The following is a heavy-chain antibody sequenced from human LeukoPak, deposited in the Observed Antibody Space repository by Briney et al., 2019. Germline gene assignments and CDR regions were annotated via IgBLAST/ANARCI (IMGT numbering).Heavy chain of an antibody. J-gene: IGHJ5*02. CDR1: GYSFTSHY. CDR3: ARDGRGYSYGYCFDP. Sequence: ASVKVSCKASGYSFTSHYMHWVRQAPGQGLEWMGLINPRGTSTIYAGKFQGRIIMTRDMSTTTDYMELSSLKSDDTAVYYCARDGRGYSYGYCFDPWGQGTLVTVSS. D-gene: IGHD5-18*01. V-gene: IGHV1-46*01. CDR2: INPRGTST.